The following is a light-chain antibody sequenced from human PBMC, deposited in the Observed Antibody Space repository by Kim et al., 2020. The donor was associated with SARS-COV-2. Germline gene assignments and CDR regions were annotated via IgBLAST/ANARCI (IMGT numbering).Light chain of an antibody. V-gene: IGKV3-11*01. CDR1: QSVSSY. J-gene: IGKJ2*01. Sequence: SLSPGERATLSCSASQSVSSYLAWYQQKPGQAPRLLIYGASNRATGIPARFSGSGSGTDFTLTISSLEPEDFAVYYCQQRSNWLYTFGQGTKLEI. CDR3: QQRSNWLYT. CDR2: GAS.